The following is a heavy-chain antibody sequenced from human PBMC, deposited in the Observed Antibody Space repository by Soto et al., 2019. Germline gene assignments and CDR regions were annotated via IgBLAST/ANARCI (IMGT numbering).Heavy chain of an antibody. V-gene: IGHV4-34*01. CDR2: INHSGST. CDR3: ARRPPPRSGGYYKFDY. CDR1: GGSFSGYY. D-gene: IGHD1-26*01. Sequence: SQTLSLTCTVYGGSFSGYYWSWIRQPPGKGLEWIGEINHSGSTNYNPSLKSRVTISVDTSKNQFSLKLSSVTAADTAVYYCARRPPPRSGGYYKFDYWGQGTLVTVSS. J-gene: IGHJ4*02.